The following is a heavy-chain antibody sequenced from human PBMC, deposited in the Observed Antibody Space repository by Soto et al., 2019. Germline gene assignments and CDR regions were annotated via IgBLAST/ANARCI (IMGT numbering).Heavy chain of an antibody. CDR2: IYHSGST. CDR1: GYSISSGYY. Sequence: SETLSLTCAVSGYSISSGYYWGWIRQPPGKGLEWIGSIYHSGSTYYNPSLKSRVTISVDTSKNQFSLKLSSVTAADTAVYYCARDGTDIVVVVAAKGDWFDPWGQGTLVTVSS. CDR3: ARDGTDIVVVVAAKGDWFDP. V-gene: IGHV4-38-2*02. D-gene: IGHD2-15*01. J-gene: IGHJ5*02.